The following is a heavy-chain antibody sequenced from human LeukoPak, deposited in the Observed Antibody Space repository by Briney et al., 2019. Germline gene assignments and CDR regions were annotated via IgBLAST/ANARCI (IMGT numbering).Heavy chain of an antibody. D-gene: IGHD3-3*01. CDR2: IDTDGSST. J-gene: IGHJ3*02. CDR3: ARGLTIFGVVNDGLDI. CDR1: GFTSSSYW. V-gene: IGHV3-74*01. Sequence: PGGSLRLSCAASGFTSSSYWMNWVRQAPGKGLVWVSRIDTDGSSTTYADSVKGRFTISRDNAKNMLYLQMNTLRAEDTAVYYCARGLTIFGVVNDGLDIWGQGTKVTVSS.